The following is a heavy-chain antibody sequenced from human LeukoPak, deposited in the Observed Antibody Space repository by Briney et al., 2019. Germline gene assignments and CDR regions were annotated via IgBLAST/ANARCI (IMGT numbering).Heavy chain of an antibody. V-gene: IGHV3-21*01. J-gene: IGHJ5*02. CDR2: ISTSSRYI. CDR1: GFTFSDYY. Sequence: GGSLRLSCAASGFTFSDYYMDWVRQAPGKGLEWVSSISTSSRYIYYEDSVRGRFTISRDDAKNSLYLEMNSLRAEDTAVYYCARADCSSSTCYLRRSWFDPWGQGTLVTVSP. D-gene: IGHD2-2*01. CDR3: ARADCSSSTCYLRRSWFDP.